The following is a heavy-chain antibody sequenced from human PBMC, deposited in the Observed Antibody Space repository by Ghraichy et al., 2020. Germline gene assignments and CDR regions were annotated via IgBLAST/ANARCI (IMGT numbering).Heavy chain of an antibody. CDR3: ARARSTDFEY. CDR1: GLNFRNYA. V-gene: IGHV3-7*03. CDR2: IKEDGSEE. J-gene: IGHJ4*02. D-gene: IGHD2-15*01. Sequence: GGSLRLSCAASGLNFRNYAMSWVRQAPGKGLEWVANIKEDGSEEYYVDSVKGRFTVSRDNTKNSLYLQMNSLRVEDTAVYYCARARSTDFEYWGQGTLVTVSS.